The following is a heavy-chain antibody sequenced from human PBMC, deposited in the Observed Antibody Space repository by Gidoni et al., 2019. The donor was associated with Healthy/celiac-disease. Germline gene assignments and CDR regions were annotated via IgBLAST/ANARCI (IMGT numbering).Heavy chain of an antibody. Sequence: QVQLVESGGGVVQPGRSLRLSCAASGFTFSSYAMHWVRQAPGKGLEWVAVISYDGSNKYYADSVKGRFTISRDNSKNTLYLQMNSRRAEDTAVYYCASGSYYDSSGYYYYGMDVWGQGTTVTVSS. D-gene: IGHD3-22*01. V-gene: IGHV3-30-3*01. CDR3: ASGSYYDSSGYYYYGMDV. J-gene: IGHJ6*02. CDR2: ISYDGSNK. CDR1: GFTFSSYA.